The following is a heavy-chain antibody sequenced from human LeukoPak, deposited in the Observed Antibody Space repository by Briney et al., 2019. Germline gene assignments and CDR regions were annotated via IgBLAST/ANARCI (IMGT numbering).Heavy chain of an antibody. CDR1: GGSISSSSAY. V-gene: IGHV4-39*01. CDR3: ASPRGFSYGYFDY. D-gene: IGHD5-18*01. Sequence: SSETLSLTCTVSGGSISSSSAYWGWIRQHPGKGLEWIGSIYYRKNTYYNPSLKSRVTISADTSKNQFSLTLGSVSATDTAVYYCASPRGFSYGYFDYWGQGTLVTVSS. CDR2: IYYRKNT. J-gene: IGHJ4*02.